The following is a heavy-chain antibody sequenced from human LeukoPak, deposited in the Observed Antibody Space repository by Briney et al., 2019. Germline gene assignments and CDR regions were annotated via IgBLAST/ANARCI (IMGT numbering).Heavy chain of an antibody. Sequence: ASVKVSCKASGYTFTSYGISWVRQAPGQGLEWMGWISAYNGNTNYAQKLQGRVTMTTDTSTSTAYMELRSLRSDDTAVYYCARDLPVYYDSSGFDYWGQGTLVTVSP. D-gene: IGHD3-22*01. V-gene: IGHV1-18*01. J-gene: IGHJ4*02. CDR3: ARDLPVYYDSSGFDY. CDR2: ISAYNGNT. CDR1: GYTFTSYG.